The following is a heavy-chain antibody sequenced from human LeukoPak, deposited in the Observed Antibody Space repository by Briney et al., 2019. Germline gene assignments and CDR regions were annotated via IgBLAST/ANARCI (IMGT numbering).Heavy chain of an antibody. CDR1: GFTFSSYW. V-gene: IGHV3-7*01. CDR3: ATFTYCGGDCYSLDAFDI. Sequence: PVGSLRLSCAASGFTFSSYWMSWVRQASGKGLEWVANIKQDGSEKYYVDSVKGRFTISRDNAKNSLYLQMNSLRAEDTAVYYCATFTYCGGDCYSLDAFDIWGQGTMVTVSS. CDR2: IKQDGSEK. D-gene: IGHD2-21*01. J-gene: IGHJ3*02.